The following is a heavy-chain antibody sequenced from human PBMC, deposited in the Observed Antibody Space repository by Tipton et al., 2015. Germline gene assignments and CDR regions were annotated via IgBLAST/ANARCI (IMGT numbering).Heavy chain of an antibody. V-gene: IGHV4-59*01. CDR2: IYYSGNT. CDR3: ARGLLYFGDLGV. D-gene: IGHD3-10*01. Sequence: TLSLTCTVSGGSISSYYWSWIRQSPGKGLEWIGYIYYSGNTNYNPSLKSRVTISVDTPKKQFSLKLSSVAAADTAIYYCARGLLYFGDLGVWGQGSLVTVSS. J-gene: IGHJ4*02. CDR1: GGSISSYY.